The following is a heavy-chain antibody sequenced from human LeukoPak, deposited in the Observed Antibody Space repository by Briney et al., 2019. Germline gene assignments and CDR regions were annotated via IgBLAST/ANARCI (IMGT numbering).Heavy chain of an antibody. D-gene: IGHD5-12*01. Sequence: GGSLRLSCATSGLTFTSAWLTWVRQAPGKGLEWVGRIKSKSVGETTDYAAPVKGRFTISRDDSENTLYLQMNSLKTEDTAVYYCTTHSGNDLRSWGQGTLVTVSS. CDR1: GLTFTSAW. V-gene: IGHV3-15*01. CDR3: TTHSGNDLRS. CDR2: IKSKSVGETT. J-gene: IGHJ5*02.